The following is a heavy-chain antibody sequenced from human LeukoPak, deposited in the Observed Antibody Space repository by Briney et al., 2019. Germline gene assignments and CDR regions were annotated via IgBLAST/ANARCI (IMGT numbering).Heavy chain of an antibody. CDR1: GFDFSSNW. J-gene: IGHJ4*02. CDR2: IKGDGIST. CDR3: AKDHYWSIDY. V-gene: IGHV3-74*01. Sequence: GGSLRLSCAASGFDFSSNWMHWVRHAPGQGLVWVSRIKGDGISTNYADSVKGRFTISRGIAKNTLYLQMNSLRAEDTGVYYCAKDHYWSIDYWGRGTLVTVSS. D-gene: IGHD3-3*01.